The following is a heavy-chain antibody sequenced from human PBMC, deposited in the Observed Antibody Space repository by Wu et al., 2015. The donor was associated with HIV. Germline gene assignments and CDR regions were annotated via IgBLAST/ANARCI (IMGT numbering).Heavy chain of an antibody. CDR1: GYTFTDYY. CDR2: IDPNTGGA. V-gene: IGHV1-2*06. CDR3: ARAIVGSEGDF. J-gene: IGHJ4*02. Sequence: QVHLVQSGAEMRKPGASVKVSCKASGYTFTDYYIHWMRQAPGQGLEWMGQIDPNTGGANFAQKFQGRVTMTRDTSITTAYMELNSLTSXDTAMYYCARAIVGSEGDFWGQGTLVTVSS. D-gene: IGHD1-26*01.